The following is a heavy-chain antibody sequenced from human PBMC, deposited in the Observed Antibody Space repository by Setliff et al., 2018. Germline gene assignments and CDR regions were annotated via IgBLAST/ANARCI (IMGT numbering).Heavy chain of an antibody. CDR1: GGSISSSSYY. CDR3: ARGPYNIYDRSGYGFTNWFDP. CDR2: IYYSGST. D-gene: IGHD3-22*01. V-gene: IGHV4-31*03. Sequence: PSETLSLTCTVSGGSISSSSYYWSWIRRHPGKGLEWIGYIYYSGSTYYNPSLKSRLTISVDTSKTQFSLRLSSVTAADTAVYYCARGPYNIYDRSGYGFTNWFDPWGQGTLVTVSS. J-gene: IGHJ5*02.